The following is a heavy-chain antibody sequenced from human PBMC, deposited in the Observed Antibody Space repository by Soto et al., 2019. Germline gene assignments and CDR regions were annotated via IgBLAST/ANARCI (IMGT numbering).Heavy chain of an antibody. D-gene: IGHD3-22*01. CDR3: TTEHYYDCSGYAKYNWFDP. CDR1: GFTFSNAW. V-gene: IGHV3-15*01. J-gene: IGHJ5*02. CDR2: IKSKTDGGTT. Sequence: GGSLRLSCAASGFTFSNAWMSWVRQAPGKGLEWVGRIKSKTDGGTTDYAAPVKGRFTISRDDSKNTLYLQMNSLKTEDTAVYYCTTEHYYDCSGYAKYNWFDPWGQGTLVTVSS.